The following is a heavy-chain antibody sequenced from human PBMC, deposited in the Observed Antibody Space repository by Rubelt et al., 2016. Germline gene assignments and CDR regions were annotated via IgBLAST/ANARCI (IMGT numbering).Heavy chain of an antibody. CDR3: ARQPWRQHPWYVDQ. Sequence: QLRLQESGPGLLKPSETLSLTCSVSGDSIRTRSFFWGWIRPPPGRGLEWIGTLRSGVSNYFNPSPNSRVTISVDTSKNQVSLKLSSVTAAETAVYYCARQPWRQHPWYVDQWGQGTLVTVSS. J-gene: IGHJ4*02. CDR2: LRSGVSN. D-gene: IGHD6-13*01. CDR1: GDSIRTRSFF. V-gene: IGHV4-39*01.